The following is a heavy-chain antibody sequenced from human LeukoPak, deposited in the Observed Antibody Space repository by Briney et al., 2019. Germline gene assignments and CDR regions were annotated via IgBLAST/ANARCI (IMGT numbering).Heavy chain of an antibody. D-gene: IGHD3-10*01. Sequence: SETLSLTCTVSGGSISSGSYYWSWIRQPAGKGLEWIGRIYTSGSTNYNPSLKSRVTISVDTSKNQFSLKLSSVTAADTSVYYCARDPRLWFGESAGYWGQGTLVTVSS. J-gene: IGHJ4*02. CDR1: GGSISSGSYY. CDR3: ARDPRLWFGESAGY. CDR2: IYTSGST. V-gene: IGHV4-61*02.